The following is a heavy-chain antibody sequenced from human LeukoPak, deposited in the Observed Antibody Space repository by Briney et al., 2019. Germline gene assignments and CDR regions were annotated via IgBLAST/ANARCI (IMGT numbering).Heavy chain of an antibody. CDR2: ISGSGGST. CDR1: RFTFSSYA. D-gene: IGHD3-10*01. J-gene: IGHJ4*02. Sequence: GGSLRLSCAVSRFTFSSYAVGWVRQAPGKGLEWVSAISGSGGSTYYADSVKGRFTISRDNSKDTLYLQMNSLRAEDTAVYYCAKENPGEYSYWGQGTLVTVSS. CDR3: AKENPGEYSY. V-gene: IGHV3-23*01.